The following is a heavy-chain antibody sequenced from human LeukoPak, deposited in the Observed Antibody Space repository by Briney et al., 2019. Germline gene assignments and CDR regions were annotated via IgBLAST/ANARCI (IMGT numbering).Heavy chain of an antibody. CDR1: GGSISSYY. CDR3: ARVGYSSSWYAAPGAFDI. D-gene: IGHD6-13*01. J-gene: IGHJ3*02. V-gene: IGHV4-59*01. CDR2: IYYSGST. Sequence: SETLSLTCTVSGGSISSYYWSWIRQPPGKGLEWIGYIYYSGSTNYNPSLKSRVTISVDTSKNQFSLKLSSVTAADTAVYYCARVGYSSSWYAAPGAFDIWGQGTMATVSS.